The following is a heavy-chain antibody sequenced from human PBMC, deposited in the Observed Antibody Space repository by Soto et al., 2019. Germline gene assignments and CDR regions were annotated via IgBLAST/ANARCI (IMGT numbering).Heavy chain of an antibody. CDR1: GFSVNSDY. Sequence: EVQLVESGGDLVQPGGSLRLSCAASGFSVNSDYMTWVRQAPGKGLEWVSVIYSGGSTYYTDSVKDRFTISRDNSKNTLYLQMNSLRAEDTAVYYCARAPLYGGQAFWGQGTLVTVSS. D-gene: IGHD4-17*01. J-gene: IGHJ4*02. V-gene: IGHV3-66*01. CDR3: ARAPLYGGQAF. CDR2: IYSGGST.